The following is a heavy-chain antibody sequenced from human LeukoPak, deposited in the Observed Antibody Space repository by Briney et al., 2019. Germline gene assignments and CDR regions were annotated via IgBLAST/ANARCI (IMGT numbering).Heavy chain of an antibody. Sequence: SETLSLTCTVSGDSISSYYCNWIRQPAGKGLEYIGRIYSTGSTNYNPSLKSRVTMSLDTSKNHFSLKLSSVTVADTAVYYCATTTSILAFDIWGQGTMVTVSS. J-gene: IGHJ3*02. V-gene: IGHV4-4*07. CDR2: IYSTGST. CDR1: GDSISSYY. D-gene: IGHD3-3*01. CDR3: ATTTSILAFDI.